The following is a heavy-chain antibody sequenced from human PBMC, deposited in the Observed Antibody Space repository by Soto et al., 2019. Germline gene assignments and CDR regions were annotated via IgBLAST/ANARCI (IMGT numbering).Heavy chain of an antibody. J-gene: IGHJ4*02. D-gene: IGHD6-19*01. V-gene: IGHV3-33*08. CDR1: GFTFSTYA. CDR2: IWYDGSKK. Sequence: QVQLVESGGGVVQPGRSLRLSCAASGFTFSTYAMHWVRQAPGKGLAWVADIWYDGSKKNYADSVKGRFTISRDNSKDTLYLQMNSLRAEDAAVYYCARDFTVAAIGVGVDYWGQGTLVTVSS. CDR3: ARDFTVAAIGVGVDY.